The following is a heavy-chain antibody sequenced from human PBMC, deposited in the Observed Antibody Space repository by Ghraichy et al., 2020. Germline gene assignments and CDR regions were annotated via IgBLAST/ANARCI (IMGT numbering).Heavy chain of an antibody. V-gene: IGHV3-48*02. CDR1: GFTFSSYS. J-gene: IGHJ6*02. CDR3: ARDSIVVVPAALYYYYGMDV. CDR2: ISISSSTI. Sequence: GGSLRLSCAASGFTFSSYSMNWFRQAPGKGLKWVSYISISSSTIYYADSVKGRFTISRDNAKNSLYLQMNSLRDEDTAVYYCARDSIVVVPAALYYYYGMDVWGQGTTVTVSS. D-gene: IGHD2-2*01.